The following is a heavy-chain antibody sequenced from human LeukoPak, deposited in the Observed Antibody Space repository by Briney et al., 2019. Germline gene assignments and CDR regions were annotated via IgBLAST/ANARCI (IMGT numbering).Heavy chain of an antibody. J-gene: IGHJ4*02. CDR2: IYSGDNI. CDR3: ARNDFWSGSDY. V-gene: IGHV3-53*01. CDR1: GFTFSSYS. Sequence: GGSLRLSCAASGFTFSSYSMNWVRQAPGKGLEWVSVIYSGDNIYYADSVKGRFTISRDNSKNTLYLQMNSLRAEDTAVYYCARNDFWSGSDYWGQGTLVTVSS. D-gene: IGHD3-3*01.